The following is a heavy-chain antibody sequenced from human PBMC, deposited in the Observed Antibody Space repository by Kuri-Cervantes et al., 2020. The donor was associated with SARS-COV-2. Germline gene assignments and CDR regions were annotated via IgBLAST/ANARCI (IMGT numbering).Heavy chain of an antibody. D-gene: IGHD1-26*01. CDR3: TTDGWELLGVGDYYYMDV. J-gene: IGHJ6*03. CDR2: ISWNSGSI. V-gene: IGHV3-9*01. Sequence: SLKISCAASGFTFDDYAMHWVRQAPGKGLEWVSGISWNSGSIGYADSVKGRFTISRDDSKNTLYLQMNSLKTEDTAVYYCTTDGWELLGVGDYYYMDVWGKGTTVTVSS. CDR1: GFTFDDYA.